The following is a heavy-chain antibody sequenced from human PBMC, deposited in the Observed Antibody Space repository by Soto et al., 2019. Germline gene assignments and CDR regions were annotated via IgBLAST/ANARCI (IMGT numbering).Heavy chain of an antibody. CDR2: IIPIFGTA. CDR3: ATDLAITYSDFWSGYLYGMDV. J-gene: IGHJ6*02. D-gene: IGHD3-3*01. V-gene: IGHV1-69*13. CDR1: GGTFSSYA. Sequence: SVKVSCKASGGTFSSYAISWVREAPGQGLEWMGGIIPIFGTANYAQKFQGRVTITADESTSTAYMELSSLRSEDTAVYYCATDLAITYSDFWSGYLYGMDVWGQGTTVTASS.